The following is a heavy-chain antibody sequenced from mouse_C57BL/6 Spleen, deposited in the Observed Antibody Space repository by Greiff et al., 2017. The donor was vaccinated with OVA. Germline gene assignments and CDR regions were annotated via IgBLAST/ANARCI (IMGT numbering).Heavy chain of an antibody. CDR1: GFTFSDYY. CDR2: INYDGSST. D-gene: IGHD2-3*01. CDR3: ARMGDDGYFWAMDY. Sequence: EVQVVESAGGLVQPGSSMKLSCTASGFTFSDYYMAWVRQVPEKGLEWVANINYDGSSTYYLDSLKSRFIISRDNAKNILYLQMSSLKSEDTATYYCARMGDDGYFWAMDYWGQGTSVTVSS. V-gene: IGHV5-16*01. J-gene: IGHJ4*01.